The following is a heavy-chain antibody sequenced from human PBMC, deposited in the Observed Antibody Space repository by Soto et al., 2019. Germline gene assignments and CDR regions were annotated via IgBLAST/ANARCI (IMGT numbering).Heavy chain of an antibody. Sequence: QVQLQESGPGLVKPSGTLSLTCAVSGGSISSSNWWSWVRQPPGKGLEWTGEIYHSGSTNYNPSLKSRVTISVDKSKNRFSLKLSPVTAADTAVYYCAREHTVGATLYFDYWGQGTLVTVSS. D-gene: IGHD1-26*01. V-gene: IGHV4-4*02. CDR2: IYHSGST. CDR3: AREHTVGATLYFDY. CDR1: GGSISSSNW. J-gene: IGHJ4*02.